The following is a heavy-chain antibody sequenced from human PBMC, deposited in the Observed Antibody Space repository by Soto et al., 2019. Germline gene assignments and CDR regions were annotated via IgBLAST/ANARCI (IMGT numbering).Heavy chain of an antibody. CDR1: GGSISSYY. J-gene: IGHJ4*02. Sequence: SETLSLTCTVSGGSISSYYWSWIRQPPGKGLEWIGYIYYSGSTNYNPSLKSRVTISVDTSKNQFSLKLSSVTAADTAVYYCARAGRLRSIAHDYWGQGTLVTVSS. V-gene: IGHV4-59*01. D-gene: IGHD5-12*01. CDR2: IYYSGST. CDR3: ARAGRLRSIAHDY.